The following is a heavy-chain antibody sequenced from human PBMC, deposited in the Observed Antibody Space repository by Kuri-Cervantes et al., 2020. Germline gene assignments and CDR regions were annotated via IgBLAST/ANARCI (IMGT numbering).Heavy chain of an antibody. V-gene: IGHV4-59*12. Sequence: SETLSLTCTVSGGSISSYYWSWIRQPPGKGLEWIGYIYYSGSTNYNPSLKSRVTISVGTSKNQFSLKLSSVTAADTAVYYCARGTNSYWGSYRRAFDIWGQGTMVTVSS. CDR2: IYYSGST. CDR3: ARGTNSYWGSYRRAFDI. D-gene: IGHD3-16*02. CDR1: GGSISSYY. J-gene: IGHJ3*02.